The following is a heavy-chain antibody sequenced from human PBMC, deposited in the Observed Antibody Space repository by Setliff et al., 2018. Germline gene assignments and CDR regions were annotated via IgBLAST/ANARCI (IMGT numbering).Heavy chain of an antibody. CDR2: IRSRPANYAT. V-gene: IGHV3-73*01. CDR3: TRQASPHPDSSGYYYDLRFYYYMDV. CDR1: GFTFSGSA. D-gene: IGHD3-22*01. J-gene: IGHJ6*03. Sequence: PGRSLRLSCAASGFTFSGSAMHWVRQASGKGLEWVGRIRSRPANYATAYAASVKGRFTISRDDSKNTAYLQMNSLKTEDTAVYYCTRQASPHPDSSGYYYDLRFYYYMDVWGKGTTVTVSS.